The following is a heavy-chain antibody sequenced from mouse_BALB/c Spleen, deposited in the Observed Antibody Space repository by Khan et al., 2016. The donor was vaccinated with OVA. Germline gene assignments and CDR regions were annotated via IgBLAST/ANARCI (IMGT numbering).Heavy chain of an antibody. D-gene: IGHD2-3*01. V-gene: IGHV1S41*01. CDR2: IAPGSSSS. Sequence: DLVKPGASVKLSCKASGNTFTSYWINWIKQRPGQGLEWIGHIAPGSSSSYYNNLFKGKATLTVDPSSTTAYIQLSSLSSEDSAVYFCARSKYDGNTLYGMDYWGQGTSVTVSS. CDR1: GNTFTSYW. CDR3: ARSKYDGNTLYGMDY. J-gene: IGHJ4*01.